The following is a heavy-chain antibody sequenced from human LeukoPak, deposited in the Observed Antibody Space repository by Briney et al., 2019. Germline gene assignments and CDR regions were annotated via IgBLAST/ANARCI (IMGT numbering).Heavy chain of an antibody. Sequence: GGSLRLSCAASGFTFSIYTMVWVRQPPGKGLEWVAVTSYDETNKHYADSVKGRFTISRDNSKNTLYLQMNSLRAEDTAVYYCAKDGSGRLYYYGMDVWGQGTTVTVSS. V-gene: IGHV3-30-3*01. CDR1: GFTFSIYT. D-gene: IGHD3-10*01. CDR3: AKDGSGRLYYYGMDV. CDR2: TSYDETNK. J-gene: IGHJ6*02.